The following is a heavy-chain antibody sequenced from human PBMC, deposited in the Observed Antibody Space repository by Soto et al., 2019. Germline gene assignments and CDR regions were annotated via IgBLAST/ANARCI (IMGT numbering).Heavy chain of an antibody. Sequence: EVDLVESGGGLVQPGGSLRLSCAASPFSFSTHWMSWVRQAPGKGLEWVANIKGDGSEQYYVDSVKGRFTISRDNAKNLVYLQMTSLRVDVTAVYYCARIGWGYDYVWGRYFDYWGQGTLVTVSS. J-gene: IGHJ4*02. CDR1: PFSFSTHW. CDR2: IKGDGSEQ. V-gene: IGHV3-7*01. CDR3: ARIGWGYDYVWGRYFDY. D-gene: IGHD3-16*01.